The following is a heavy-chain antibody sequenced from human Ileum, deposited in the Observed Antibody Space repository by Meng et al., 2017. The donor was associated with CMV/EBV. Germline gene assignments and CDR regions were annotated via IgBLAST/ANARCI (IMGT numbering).Heavy chain of an antibody. CDR1: GFTFSTYS. D-gene: IGHD5-18*01. V-gene: IGHV3-21*01. J-gene: IGHJ4*02. CDR3: ASYTWTQLCI. Sequence: GGSLRLSCAASGFTFSTYSMNWVRQAPGKGLEWVSSISSGSSDIYYADSVKGRFTIPRDNAKNSLYLQMNSLRAEDTAVYYCASYTWTQLCIWGQGKLVNVSS. CDR2: ISSGSSDI.